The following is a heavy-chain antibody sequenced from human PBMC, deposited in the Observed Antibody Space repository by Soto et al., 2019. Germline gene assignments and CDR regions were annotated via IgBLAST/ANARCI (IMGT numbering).Heavy chain of an antibody. Sequence: QITLKKSGPTLVQPTQTLTLTCTFSGFSLSTNGVGVGWVRQPPAKALDWLALIYWNDDKRYSPSLKSRLTITKYTSKNQVVLTMTNMDPVDTATYYCAHRTDYYGSGIGGMDVWGQGTTVTVSS. CDR3: AHRTDYYGSGIGGMDV. J-gene: IGHJ6*02. D-gene: IGHD3-10*01. CDR1: GFSLSTNGVG. CDR2: IYWNDDK. V-gene: IGHV2-5*01.